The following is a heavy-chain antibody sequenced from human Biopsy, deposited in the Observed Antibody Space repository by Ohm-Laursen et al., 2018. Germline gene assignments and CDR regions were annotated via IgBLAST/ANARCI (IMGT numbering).Heavy chain of an antibody. J-gene: IGHJ2*01. V-gene: IGHV3-33*04. CDR2: IWYDGTNE. D-gene: IGHD6-19*01. CDR1: GFTFGHYA. Sequence: SLRLSCTASGFTFGHYAMHWVRQAPGKGLEWISLIWYDGTNEDYADSVKGRFTISRDNSKNTLYLQINALTLEDTAFYYCARGLSSGWYGYFDVWGRGTLVTVSS. CDR3: ARGLSSGWYGYFDV.